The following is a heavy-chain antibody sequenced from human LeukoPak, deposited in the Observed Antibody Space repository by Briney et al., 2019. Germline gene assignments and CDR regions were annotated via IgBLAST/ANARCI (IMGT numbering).Heavy chain of an antibody. D-gene: IGHD6-19*01. J-gene: IGHJ4*02. CDR2: ISDGGSRT. CDR1: GFVFSSQD. CDR3: AKDARRSSGWYFFDH. V-gene: IGHV3-23*01. Sequence: PGGSLRLSCAASGFVFSSQDMGWVRQAPGKGLEWVSAISDGGSRTYYADSVKGRFTISRDNSKNTLHLQMNSLRAEDTAVYYRAKDARRSSGWYFFDHWGQGTLVTVSS.